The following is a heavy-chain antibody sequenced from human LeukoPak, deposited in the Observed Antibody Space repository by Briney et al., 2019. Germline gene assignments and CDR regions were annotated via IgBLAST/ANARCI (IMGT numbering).Heavy chain of an antibody. Sequence: GGSLRLSCAASGFSISENFLTWVRQAPGKGLEWVSIMYGDGSTYNADSVKGRFTISRDISNNTLFLQMNSLGAEDTAVYYCSKSFETSGYYGPDAFEIWGQGTMVTVSS. V-gene: IGHV3-66*01. CDR1: GFSISENF. J-gene: IGHJ3*02. CDR2: MYGDGST. CDR3: SKSFETSGYYGPDAFEI. D-gene: IGHD3-22*01.